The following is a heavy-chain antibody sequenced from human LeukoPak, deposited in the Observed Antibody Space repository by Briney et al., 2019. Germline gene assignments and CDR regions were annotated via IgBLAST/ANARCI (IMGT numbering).Heavy chain of an antibody. CDR3: ARALPWFGEFIFDY. CDR2: ISSSGSTI. J-gene: IGHJ4*02. V-gene: IGHV3-48*03. D-gene: IGHD3-10*01. Sequence: GGSLRLSCAASGFAFSSYEMNWVRQAPGKGLEWVSYISSSGSTIYYADSVKGRFTITRDNAKNSLYLQMNSLRAEDTAVYYCARALPWFGEFIFDYWGQGTLVTVSS. CDR1: GFAFSSYE.